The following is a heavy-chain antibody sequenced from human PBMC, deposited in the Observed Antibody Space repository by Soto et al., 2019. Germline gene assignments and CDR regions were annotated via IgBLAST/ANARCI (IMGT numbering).Heavy chain of an antibody. CDR1: GGSISSSSYY. V-gene: IGHV4-39*01. D-gene: IGHD3-3*01. Sequence: QLQLQESGPGLVKPSETLSLTCTVSGGSISSSSYYWGWIRQPPGKGLEWIGSIYYSGSTYYNPSLKSRVNISVDTSKNRYSLKLSSVTAADMAVDYCARLTGYYDFWSGYYAPEYFDYWGQGTLVTVSS. CDR2: IYYSGST. J-gene: IGHJ4*02. CDR3: ARLTGYYDFWSGYYAPEYFDY.